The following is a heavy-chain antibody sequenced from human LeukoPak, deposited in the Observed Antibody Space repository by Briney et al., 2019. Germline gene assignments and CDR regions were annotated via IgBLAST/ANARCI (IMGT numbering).Heavy chain of an antibody. J-gene: IGHJ4*02. CDR2: IRYDGSNK. CDR3: AKGYSGYGASVVFDY. Sequence: PGGSLRLSCAASGFTFSSYGMHWVRQAPGKGLEWVAFIRYDGSNKYYADSVKGRFTISRDNSKNTLYLQMNSLRAEDTAVYYCAKGYSGYGASVVFDYWGQGTLVTVSS. V-gene: IGHV3-30*02. CDR1: GFTFSSYG. D-gene: IGHD5-12*01.